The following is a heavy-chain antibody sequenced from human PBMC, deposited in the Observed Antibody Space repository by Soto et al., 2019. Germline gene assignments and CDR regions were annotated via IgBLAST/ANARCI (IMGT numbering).Heavy chain of an antibody. CDR3: TRHDSNYDFWSGSPPRYGMDV. CDR2: INHSGST. CDR1: CESFSGYF. J-gene: IGHJ6*02. D-gene: IGHD3-3*01. V-gene: IGHV4-34*01. Sequence: PSETLSLTYAVYCESFSGYFCTWIRQPPGKGLEWIGEINHSGSTNYNPSLKSRVTISVDTSKNQFSLRAEDTAVYYCTRHDSNYDFWSGSPPRYGMDVWGQRTTVTVPS.